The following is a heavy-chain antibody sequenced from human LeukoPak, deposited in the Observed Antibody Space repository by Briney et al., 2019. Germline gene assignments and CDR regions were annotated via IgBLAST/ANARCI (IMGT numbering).Heavy chain of an antibody. CDR3: ARIKYSDSSGYYYES. CDR1: GGSISTYH. D-gene: IGHD3-22*01. J-gene: IGHJ5*02. V-gene: IGHV4-59*01. Sequence: KASETLSLTCTVSGGSISTYHWSWIRQPPGKGPEWIGYIYDSETTNYNPSLESRVTISVDRSKNYFSLKLTSVTAADTAVYYCARIKYSDSSGYYYESWGQGTLVTISS. CDR2: IYDSETT.